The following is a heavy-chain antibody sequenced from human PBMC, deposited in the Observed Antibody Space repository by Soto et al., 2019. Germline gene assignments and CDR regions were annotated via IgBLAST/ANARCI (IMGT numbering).Heavy chain of an antibody. CDR2: IRSKANSDAT. CDR1: DFTFSNAW. V-gene: IGHV3-73*01. J-gene: IGHJ3*02. CDR3: VRYCSGGSCPDAFDI. Sequence: GGSLRLSCAASDFTFSNAWMNWVRQAPGKGLEWVGRIRSKANSDATAYGASVKGRFTISRDDSKNTAYLQMNSLKTEDTAVYYCVRYCSGGSCPDAFDIWGQGTMVTVSS. D-gene: IGHD2-15*01.